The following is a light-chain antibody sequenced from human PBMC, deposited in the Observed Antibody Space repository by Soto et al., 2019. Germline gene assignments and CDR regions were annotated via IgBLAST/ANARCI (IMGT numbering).Light chain of an antibody. CDR2: DAS. CDR3: QQRSNRYT. V-gene: IGKV3D-11*01. CDR1: QGVSSY. J-gene: IGKJ4*01. Sequence: EIVLTQSPATLSLSPGERATLSCRASQGVSSYLAWYQQKPGQAPRPLIYDASNRAAGIPARFSGSGPGPDLTRTISSLEPGDFAVYYCQQRSNRYTFGGGTKVEIK.